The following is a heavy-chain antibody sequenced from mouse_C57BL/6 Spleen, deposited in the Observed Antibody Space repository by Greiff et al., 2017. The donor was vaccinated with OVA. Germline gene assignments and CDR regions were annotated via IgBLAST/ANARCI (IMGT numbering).Heavy chain of an antibody. V-gene: IGHV1-4*01. CDR3: AREKTTVVATDWYFDV. CDR1: GYTFTSYT. CDR2: INPSSGYT. D-gene: IGHD1-1*01. Sequence: VQLQQSGAELARPGASVKMSCKASGYTFTSYTMHWVKQRPGQGLEWIGYINPSSGYTKYNQKFKDKATLTADKSSSTAYMQLSSLTSEDSAVYYCAREKTTVVATDWYFDVWGTGTTVTVSS. J-gene: IGHJ1*03.